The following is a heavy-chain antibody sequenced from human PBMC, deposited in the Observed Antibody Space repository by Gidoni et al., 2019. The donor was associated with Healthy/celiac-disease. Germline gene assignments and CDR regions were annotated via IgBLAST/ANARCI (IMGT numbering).Heavy chain of an antibody. CDR3: ARALRYFDWLLAPDAFDI. D-gene: IGHD3-9*01. J-gene: IGHJ3*02. V-gene: IGHV3-53*01. Sequence: EVQLVESGGGLIQPGGSLRLSCAASGFTVSSNYMSWVRQAPGKGLEWVSVIYSGGSTYYADSVKGRFTISRDNSKNTLYLQMNSLRAEDTAVYYCARALRYFDWLLAPDAFDIWGQGTMVTVSS. CDR1: GFTVSSNY. CDR2: IYSGGST.